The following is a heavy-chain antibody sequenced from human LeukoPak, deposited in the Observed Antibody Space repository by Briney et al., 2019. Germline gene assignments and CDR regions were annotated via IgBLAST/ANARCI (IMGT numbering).Heavy chain of an antibody. D-gene: IGHD4-17*01. CDR1: GGSISSGGYY. J-gene: IGHJ4*02. CDR2: IYYSGST. V-gene: IGHV4-31*03. Sequence: SETLSLTCTVSGGSISSGGYYWSWIRQHPGKGLERIGYIYYSGSTYYNPALKSRVAISVDTSKNQFSLKLSSVTAADTAVYYCARDRGPEYGDYGGPFDNWGQGTLVTVSS. CDR3: ARDRGPEYGDYGGPFDN.